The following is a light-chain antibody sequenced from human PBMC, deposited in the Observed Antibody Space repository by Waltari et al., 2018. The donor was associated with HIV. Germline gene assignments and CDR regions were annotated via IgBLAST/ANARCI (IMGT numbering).Light chain of an antibody. CDR3: MQGTHWYT. Sequence: DVVMTQSPLSLPVTLGEPASISCRSSTSLVHSDGNTYLKWLQQRPGQSPRRLIYKVSYRDSGVPDRFSGSGSGTDFTLKISRVEAEDVGVYYCMQGTHWYTFGQGTKLEIK. CDR2: KVS. V-gene: IGKV2-30*02. CDR1: TSLVHSDGNTY. J-gene: IGKJ2*01.